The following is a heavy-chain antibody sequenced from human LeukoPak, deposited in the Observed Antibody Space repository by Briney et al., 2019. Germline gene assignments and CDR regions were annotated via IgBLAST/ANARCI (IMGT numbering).Heavy chain of an antibody. V-gene: IGHV3-23*01. CDR2: ISGSGGST. CDR1: GFTFSSYA. J-gene: IGHJ4*02. D-gene: IGHD6-19*01. CDR3: AKMPVSYSSGWSNFDY. Sequence: GGPLRLSCAASGFTFSSYAMSWVRQAPGKGLEWVSGISGSGGSTYYAESVEGRFTISRDNSKNTVYLQMNSLRAEDTAVYYCAKMPVSYSSGWSNFDYWGQGTLVTVSS.